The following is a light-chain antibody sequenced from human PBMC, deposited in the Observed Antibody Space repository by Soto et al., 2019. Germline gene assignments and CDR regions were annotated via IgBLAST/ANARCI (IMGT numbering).Light chain of an antibody. Sequence: QSALTQPPSVSAAPGQKVTISCSGSNSNIGNNYVSWYQQLPGTAPKLLIYDNNERPSGIPDRFSGSKSGTSATLGITGLQTGDEADYYCGSWDSSLTSVVFGGGTQLTVL. CDR2: DNN. V-gene: IGLV1-51*01. J-gene: IGLJ2*01. CDR3: GSWDSSLTSVV. CDR1: NSNIGNNY.